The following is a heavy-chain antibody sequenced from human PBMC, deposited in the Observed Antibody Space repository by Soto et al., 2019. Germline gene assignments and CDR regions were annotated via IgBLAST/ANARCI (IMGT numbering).Heavy chain of an antibody. D-gene: IGHD4-4*01. J-gene: IGHJ3*02. CDR2: IIPSLGIA. V-gene: IGHV1-69*08. Sequence: QVQLVQSGAEVQKPGSSVKVSCKASGGTFSSYTISWVRQAPGQGLEWMGRIIPSLGIANYAQKFQGRVTITADKSTSTAYMELSSLRSEDTAVYYCAREPYSYYSNYSDDAFDIWGQGTMVTVSS. CDR1: GGTFSSYT. CDR3: AREPYSYYSNYSDDAFDI.